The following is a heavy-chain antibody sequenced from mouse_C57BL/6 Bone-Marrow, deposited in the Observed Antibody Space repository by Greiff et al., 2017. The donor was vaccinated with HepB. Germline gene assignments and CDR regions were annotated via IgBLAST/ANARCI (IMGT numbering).Heavy chain of an antibody. D-gene: IGHD2-3*01. CDR2: IDPSDSET. J-gene: IGHJ3*01. Sequence: VKLQQPGAELVRPGSSVKLSCKASGYTFTSYWMHWVKQRPIQGLEWIGNIDPSDSETHYNQKFKDKATLTVDKSSSTAYLQLSSLTSEDSAVYYCARDGTYDGYYWFAYWGQGTLVTVSA. V-gene: IGHV1-52*01. CDR1: GYTFTSYW. CDR3: ARDGTYDGYYWFAY.